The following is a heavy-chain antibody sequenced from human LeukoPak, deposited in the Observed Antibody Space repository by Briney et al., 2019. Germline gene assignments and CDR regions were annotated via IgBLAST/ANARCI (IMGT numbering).Heavy chain of an antibody. J-gene: IGHJ6*04. CDR3: ARAPPSNTIFGVPSLMDV. Sequence: PSETLSLTCAVSGGSISSSNWWSWVRQPPGKGLEWIGSIYYSGSTYYNPSLKSRVTISVDTSKNQFSLKLSSVTAADTAVYYCARAPPSNTIFGVPSLMDVWGKGTTVTVSS. CDR2: IYYSGST. CDR1: GGSISSSNW. D-gene: IGHD3-3*01. V-gene: IGHV4-4*02.